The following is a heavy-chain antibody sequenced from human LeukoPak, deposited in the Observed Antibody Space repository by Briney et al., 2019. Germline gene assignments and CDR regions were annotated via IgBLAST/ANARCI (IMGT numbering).Heavy chain of an antibody. CDR1: GVSFSSHN. CDR2: ITSNNDI. CDR3: ARYCSGSCYSGLL. D-gene: IGHD2-15*01. J-gene: IGHJ4*02. V-gene: IGHV3-21*06. Sequence: PGGSLRLSCAASGVSFSSHNMNWVREAPGKGLEWVSCITSNNDIYYADAGKGRFIISRDNAKHSMSLQMNSLRGDHTAVYYCARYCSGSCYSGLLWGQGTLVTVSS.